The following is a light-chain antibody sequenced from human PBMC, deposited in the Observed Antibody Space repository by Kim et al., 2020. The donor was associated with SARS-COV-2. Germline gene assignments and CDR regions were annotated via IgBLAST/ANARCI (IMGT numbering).Light chain of an antibody. CDR2: QDS. V-gene: IGLV3-1*01. J-gene: IGLJ2*01. CDR3: QAWDSSTGVV. Sequence: SYELTQPPSVSVSPGQTASITCSGDKLGDKYACWYQQKPGHSPVLVIYQDSKRPSGIPERFSGSNSGNTATLTISGTQAMDEADYYCQAWDSSTGVVFGGGTQLTVL. CDR1: KLGDKY.